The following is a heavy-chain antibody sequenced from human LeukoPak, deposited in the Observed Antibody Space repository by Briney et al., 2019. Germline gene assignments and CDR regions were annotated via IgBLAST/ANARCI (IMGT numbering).Heavy chain of an antibody. D-gene: IGHD2-2*01. J-gene: IGHJ4*02. CDR3: AKDLPAAYFDY. V-gene: IGHV3-30*02. Sequence: GGSLRLSCAASGFTFSNYGMHWVRQAPGKGLEWVAFVRSDGDIKYYADSVKGRFTISRDNSRTTLYLQMNSLRAQDTAVYHCAKDLPAAYFDYWGRGTLVTVSS. CDR2: VRSDGDIK. CDR1: GFTFSNYG.